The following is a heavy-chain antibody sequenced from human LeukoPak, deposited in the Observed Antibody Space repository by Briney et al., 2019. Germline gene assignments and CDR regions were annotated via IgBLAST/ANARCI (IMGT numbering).Heavy chain of an antibody. CDR3: TTDLQYMKGFDP. Sequence: GGSLRLSCEASGFTFSSAWMYWVRQVPGKGLEWVGRIKSKTDGGTTDYAAPVKGRFTISRDDSKNTVYVQMNSLKTDDTAVYYCTTDLQYMKGFDPWGQGTLVTVSS. J-gene: IGHJ5*02. V-gene: IGHV3-15*01. CDR1: GFTFSSAW. D-gene: IGHD6-6*01. CDR2: IKSKTDGGTT.